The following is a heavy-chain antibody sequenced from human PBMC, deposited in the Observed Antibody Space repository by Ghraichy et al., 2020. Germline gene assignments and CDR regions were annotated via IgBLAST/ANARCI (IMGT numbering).Heavy chain of an antibody. CDR2: INPLFGTI. D-gene: IGHD3-9*01. J-gene: IGHJ4*02. CDR3: ARDPRHYATGYYFDL. Sequence: SVKVSCKASGGTFSNFDISWVRQAPGQGLEWMGGINPLFGTIYYAQKFQGRVTFSADESTITVYMELSSLKSEDTAVYYCARDPRHYATGYYFDLWGQGTLVTVSS. CDR1: GGTFSNFD. V-gene: IGHV1-69*13.